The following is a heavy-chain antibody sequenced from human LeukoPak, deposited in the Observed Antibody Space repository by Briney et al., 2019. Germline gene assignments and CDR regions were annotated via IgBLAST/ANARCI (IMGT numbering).Heavy chain of an antibody. CDR1: GVSISSSNSY. V-gene: IGHV4-39*01. CDR2: IYYSGNT. J-gene: IGHJ3*02. CDR3: ARVETYPQGAFDI. Sequence: SETLSLTCTVSGVSISSSNSYWGWIRQPPGKGLEWIGSIYYSGNTYYNASLKSQVSISIDTSKNQFSLKLSSVTAADTAVYYCARVETYPQGAFDIWGQGTMVTVSS.